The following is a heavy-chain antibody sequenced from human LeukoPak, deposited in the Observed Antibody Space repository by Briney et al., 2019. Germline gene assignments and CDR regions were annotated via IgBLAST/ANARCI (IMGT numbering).Heavy chain of an antibody. V-gene: IGHV3-23*01. Sequence: GGSLRLSCAASGFTFSSYAMSWVRQAPGKGLEWVSAISGSGGSTYYADSVKGRFTISRDNSKNTLYLQMSSLTAEDTAVYYCAKSVYYDGGGYFYTDYWGQGTLVTVSS. CDR1: GFTFSSYA. J-gene: IGHJ4*02. CDR3: AKSVYYDGGGYFYTDY. D-gene: IGHD3-22*01. CDR2: ISGSGGST.